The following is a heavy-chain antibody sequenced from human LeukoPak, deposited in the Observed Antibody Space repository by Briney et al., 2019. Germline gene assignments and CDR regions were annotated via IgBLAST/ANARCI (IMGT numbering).Heavy chain of an antibody. J-gene: IGHJ4*02. Sequence: ASVKVSCKASGYTFTGYYMHRVRQAPGQGLEWMGWINPNSGGTNYAQKFQGWVTMTRDTSISTAYMELSRLRSDDTAVYYCARGTTAAGAKDYFDYWGQGTLVTVSS. D-gene: IGHD6-13*01. CDR2: INPNSGGT. V-gene: IGHV1-2*04. CDR1: GYTFTGYY. CDR3: ARGTTAAGAKDYFDY.